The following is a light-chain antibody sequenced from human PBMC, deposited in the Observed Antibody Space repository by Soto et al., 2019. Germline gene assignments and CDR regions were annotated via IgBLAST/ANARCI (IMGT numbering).Light chain of an antibody. V-gene: IGKV3-20*01. CDR3: QHYCSSPRT. CDR2: GAS. CDR1: QSVSSSY. J-gene: IGKJ1*01. Sequence: EIVLTQSPGTLSLSPGERATLSCRASQSVSSSYLAWYQQKPGQAPRLLIYGASSSATGIPDRFSGSGSGTDFTLTISRLEPEDFAVYYCQHYCSSPRTFGQGTKVEIK.